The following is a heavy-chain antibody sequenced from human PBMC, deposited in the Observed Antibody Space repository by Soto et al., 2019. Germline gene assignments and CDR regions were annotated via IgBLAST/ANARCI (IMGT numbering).Heavy chain of an antibody. V-gene: IGHV3-21*01. CDR2: ISSSSSYI. D-gene: IGHD3-22*01. Sequence: GGSLRLSCAASGFTFSSYSMNWVRQAPGKGLEWVSSISSSSSYIYYADSVKGRFTISRDNAKNSLYLQMNSLRAEDTAVYYCARSGQITMIVSDYWGQGTLVTVS. J-gene: IGHJ4*02. CDR3: ARSGQITMIVSDY. CDR1: GFTFSSYS.